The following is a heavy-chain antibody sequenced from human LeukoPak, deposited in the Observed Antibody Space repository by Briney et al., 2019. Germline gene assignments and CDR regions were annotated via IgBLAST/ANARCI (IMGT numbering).Heavy chain of an antibody. J-gene: IGHJ4*02. CDR1: GGSFSSYY. CDR3: ARHSGYDKHFDY. CDR2: IYYSGST. V-gene: IGHV4-59*08. Sequence: SETLSLTCAVYGGSFSSYYWSWIRQPPGKGLEWIGYIYYSGSTNYNPSLKSRVTISVDTSKNQFSLKLSSVTAADTAVYYCARHSGYDKHFDYWGQGTLVTVSS. D-gene: IGHD5-12*01.